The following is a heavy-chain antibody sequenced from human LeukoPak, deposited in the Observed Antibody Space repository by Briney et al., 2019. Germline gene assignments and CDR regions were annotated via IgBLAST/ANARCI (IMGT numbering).Heavy chain of an antibody. CDR1: GYIFIDSY. CDR3: ARDETADCSRGSCYWD. Sequence: ASVKVSCKASGYIFIDSYLRWVRQAPGRGLEWLGWISPNSGDTYYAPKFQGKITLTRDTSVSTAYMDVRSLRSDDTAVYYCARDETADCSRGSCYWDWGQGTLVTVSS. CDR2: ISPNSGDT. J-gene: IGHJ4*02. D-gene: IGHD2-15*01. V-gene: IGHV1-2*02.